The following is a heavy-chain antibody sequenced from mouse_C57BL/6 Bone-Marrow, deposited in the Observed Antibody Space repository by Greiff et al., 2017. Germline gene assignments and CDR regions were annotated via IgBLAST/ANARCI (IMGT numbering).Heavy chain of an antibody. CDR3: GGGGGFAY. CDR1: GYTFTDYY. Sequence: EVQLQQSGPELVKPGASVKISCTASGYTFTDYYMNWVKQSHGKSLEWIGDINPNNGGTSYNQKFKVKATLTVDKSTSTAYMELRNLTSEDSSVYYCGGGGGFAYWGQGTLVTVSA. J-gene: IGHJ3*01. D-gene: IGHD1-1*02. V-gene: IGHV1-26*01. CDR2: INPNNGGT.